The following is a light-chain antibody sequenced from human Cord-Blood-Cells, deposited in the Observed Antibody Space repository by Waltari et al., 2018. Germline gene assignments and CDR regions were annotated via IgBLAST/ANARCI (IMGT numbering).Light chain of an antibody. CDR3: SSYTSSSTSWV. V-gene: IGLV2-14*01. Sequence: QSALTQPASVSGSPGQSITISCTGTSSDVGGYHYVSWYQQHPGKAPKLMIYDVSKRPSGVSNRFSGSKSGNTASLTISGLQAEDEADYYCSSYTSSSTSWVFGGGTKLTVL. J-gene: IGLJ3*02. CDR2: DVS. CDR1: SSDVGGYHY.